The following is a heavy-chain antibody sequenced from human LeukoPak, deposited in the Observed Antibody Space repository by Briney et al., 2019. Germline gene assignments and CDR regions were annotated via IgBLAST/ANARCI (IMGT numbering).Heavy chain of an antibody. Sequence: GGSLRLSCAASGFTFSSYWMHWVRQAPGKGLVWVSRINTDGSSTRYADSVKGRFTISRDNAKNTLNLQMNSLRAEDTAVYYCARDTYDSRGYYYGPFDYWGQGTLVTVSS. V-gene: IGHV3-74*01. J-gene: IGHJ4*02. CDR3: ARDTYDSRGYYYGPFDY. D-gene: IGHD3-22*01. CDR2: INTDGSST. CDR1: GFTFSSYW.